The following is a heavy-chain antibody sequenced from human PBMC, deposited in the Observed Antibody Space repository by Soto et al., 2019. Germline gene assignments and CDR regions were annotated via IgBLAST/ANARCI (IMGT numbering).Heavy chain of an antibody. CDR3: ARDRDGYNYWYFDL. D-gene: IGHD5-12*01. Sequence: QVQLVQSGAEVKKPGSSVKVSCKVSGGTFSKYTINWVRQAPGQGLEWMAGIIPIYGTANYAQKFQGRISVIMDESTTTAYMELRGLRSDDTAIYYCARDRDGYNYWYFDLWGRGSLITVSS. CDR2: IIPIYGTA. CDR1: GGTFSKYT. V-gene: IGHV1-69*01. J-gene: IGHJ2*01.